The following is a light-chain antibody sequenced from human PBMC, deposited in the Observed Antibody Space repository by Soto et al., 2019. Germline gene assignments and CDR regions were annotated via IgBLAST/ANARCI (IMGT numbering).Light chain of an antibody. V-gene: IGLV2-14*03. CDR2: DVN. J-gene: IGLJ2*01. CDR3: TSWTTSTTMI. Sequence: SALTQPASVSGSPGQAITISCPGTSNAIGAYNFVSWYQQHPGKAPKLMLYDVNIRPSGVSNRFSGSKSGNTASLTISGLQAEYEADYYCTSWTTSTTMIFGGGTKVTVL. CDR1: SNAIGAYNF.